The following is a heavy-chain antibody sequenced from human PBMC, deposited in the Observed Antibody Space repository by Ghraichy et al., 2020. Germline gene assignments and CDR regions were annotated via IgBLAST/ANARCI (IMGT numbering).Heavy chain of an antibody. D-gene: IGHD3-22*01. CDR2: ISYDGSNK. J-gene: IGHJ6*02. Sequence: GGSLRLSCAASGFTFSSYGMHWVRQAPGKGLEWVAVISYDGSNKYYADSVKGRFTISRDNSKNTLYLQMNSLRAEDTAVYYCAKVLSSDYYDSSGYYYYYYGMDVWGQGTTVTVSS. CDR3: AKVLSSDYYDSSGYYYYYYGMDV. CDR1: GFTFSSYG. V-gene: IGHV3-30*18.